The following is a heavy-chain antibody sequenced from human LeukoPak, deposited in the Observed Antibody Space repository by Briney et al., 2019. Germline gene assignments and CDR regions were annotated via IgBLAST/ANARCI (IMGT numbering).Heavy chain of an antibody. D-gene: IGHD3-3*01. CDR1: GYSISSGYY. J-gene: IGHJ5*02. Sequence: SETLSLTCAVSGYSISSGYYWGWIRQPPGKGLEWIGSIYHSGSTYYNPSLKSRVTISVDTSKNQFSLKLSSVTAADTAVYYCARVLCDFWSGPDGHRFDPWGQGTLVTVSS. CDR2: IYHSGST. CDR3: ARVLCDFWSGPDGHRFDP. V-gene: IGHV4-38-2*01.